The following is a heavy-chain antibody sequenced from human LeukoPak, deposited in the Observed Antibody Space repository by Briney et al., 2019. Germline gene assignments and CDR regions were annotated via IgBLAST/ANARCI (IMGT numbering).Heavy chain of an antibody. CDR2: INHSGST. CDR3: ARGRGKWIQLWLS. J-gene: IGHJ4*02. D-gene: IGHD5-18*01. V-gene: IGHV4-34*01. CDR1: GGSFSGYY. Sequence: SETLSLTCAVYGGSFSGYYWSWIRQPPGKGLEWIGEINHSGSTNYNPSLKSRVTISVDTSKNQFSLKLSSVTAAGTAVYYCARGRGKWIQLWLSWGQGTLVTVSS.